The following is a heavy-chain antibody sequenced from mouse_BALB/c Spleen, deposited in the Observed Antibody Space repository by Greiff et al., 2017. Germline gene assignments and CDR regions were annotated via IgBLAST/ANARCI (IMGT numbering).Heavy chain of an antibody. CDR1: GYSITSDYA. J-gene: IGHJ2*01. Sequence: EVQGVESGPGLVKPSQSLSLTCTVTGYSITSDYAWNWIRQFPGNKLEWMGYISYSGSTSYNPSLKSRISITRDTSKNQFFLQLNSVTTEDTATYYCARGYYYGTDWGQGTTLTVSS. D-gene: IGHD1-1*01. CDR3: ARGYYYGTD. V-gene: IGHV3-2*02. CDR2: ISYSGST.